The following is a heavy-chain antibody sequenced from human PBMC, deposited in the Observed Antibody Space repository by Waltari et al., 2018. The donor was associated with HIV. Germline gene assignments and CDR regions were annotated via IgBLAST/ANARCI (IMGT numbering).Heavy chain of an antibody. CDR1: GFTFDDYT. CDR2: ISWDGGST. V-gene: IGHV3-43*01. Sequence: EVQLVESGGVVVQPGGSLRLSCAASGFTFDDYTMHWVRQAPGKGLEWVSLISWDGGSTYYADSVKGRFTISRDNSKNSLYLQMNSLRTEDTALYYCAKDYGKSLWYFDLWGRGTLVTVSS. CDR3: AKDYGKSLWYFDL. D-gene: IGHD1-26*01. J-gene: IGHJ2*01.